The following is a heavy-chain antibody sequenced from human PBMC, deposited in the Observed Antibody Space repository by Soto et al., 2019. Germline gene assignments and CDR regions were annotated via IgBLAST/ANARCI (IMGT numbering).Heavy chain of an antibody. V-gene: IGHV4-59*08. J-gene: IGHJ6*03. CDR2: IYYSGST. CDR1: GGSISSYY. D-gene: IGHD2-2*01. CDR3: ARHPPETVYQLPNFYYYYVDV. Sequence: QVQLQESGPGLVKPSETLSLTCTVSGGSISSYYWSWIRQPPGKGLEWIGYIYYSGSTNYNPSLKSRVTISVDTSKNQFSLKLSSVTAADTAVYYCARHPPETVYQLPNFYYYYVDVWGKGTTVTVSS.